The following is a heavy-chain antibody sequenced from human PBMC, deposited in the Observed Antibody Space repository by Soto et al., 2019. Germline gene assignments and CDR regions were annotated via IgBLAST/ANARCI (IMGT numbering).Heavy chain of an antibody. Sequence: EVQLLESGGGLVQPGGSLRLSCAASGFTFSTYVMNWVRQAPGKGLEWVSTISYSADKTFYADSVKGRFTISRDNSRDTLFLQMTSLRDDDAALYYCARRAKTATTTGGAFDIWGQGKMVTVSS. CDR3: ARRAKTATTTGGAFDI. J-gene: IGHJ3*02. V-gene: IGHV3-23*01. CDR1: GFTFSTYV. D-gene: IGHD1-7*01. CDR2: ISYSADKT.